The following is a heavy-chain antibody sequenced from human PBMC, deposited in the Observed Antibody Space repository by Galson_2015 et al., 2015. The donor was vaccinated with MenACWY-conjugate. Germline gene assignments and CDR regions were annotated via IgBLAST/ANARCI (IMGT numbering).Heavy chain of an antibody. J-gene: IGHJ4*02. D-gene: IGHD2-2*01. V-gene: IGHV1-3*01. CDR2: INVGTGTT. Sequence: SVKVSCKASGSTFSNYAMHWLRQAPGQRLEYMGWINVGTGTTRSSQKFQDRVTIITDTSANTAYMELSILRSEDTAVSDDSRSIACLQMESLKAEDTALYYWSRADDRYCSRTTCPFDHWCQGALVPVSS. CDR3: SRSIACLQMESLKAEDTALYYWSRADDRYCSRTTCPFDH. CDR1: GSTFSNYA.